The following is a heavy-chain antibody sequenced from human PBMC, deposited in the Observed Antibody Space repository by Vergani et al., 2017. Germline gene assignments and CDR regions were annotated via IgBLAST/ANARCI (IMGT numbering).Heavy chain of an antibody. CDR2: IRSKATSYAT. CDR1: GFTFSGSA. J-gene: IGHJ6*03. V-gene: IGHV3-73*01. D-gene: IGHD1-7*01. CDR3: TRSLELRYVYYYYMDV. Sequence: VQLVESGGGVVQPGRSLRLSCAASGFTFSGSAMHWVRQASGKGLEWVGRIRSKATSYATAYAASVKGRFTISRDDSKNTAYLQMNSLKTEDTAVYYCTRSLELRYVYYYYMDVWGKGTTVTVSS.